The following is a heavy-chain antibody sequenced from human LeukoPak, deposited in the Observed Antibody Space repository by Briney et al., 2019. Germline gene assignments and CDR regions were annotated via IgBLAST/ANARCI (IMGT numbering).Heavy chain of an antibody. V-gene: IGHV3-7*01. CDR1: GFTFSSYW. Sequence: GGSLRLSCAASGFTFSSYWMSWVRQAPGKGLEGVANIKQDGSEKYYVDSVKGRFTISRDNAKNSLYLQMNSLRAEDTAVYYCARVAARHYFDYWGQGTLVTVSS. CDR3: ARVAARHYFDY. CDR2: IKQDGSEK. D-gene: IGHD6-6*01. J-gene: IGHJ4*02.